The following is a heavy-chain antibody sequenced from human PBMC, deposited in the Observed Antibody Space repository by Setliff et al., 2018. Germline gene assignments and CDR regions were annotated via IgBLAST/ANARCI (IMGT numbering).Heavy chain of an antibody. CDR3: AKDSGAWINWFDY. Sequence: GESLKISCAASGFTFSNYAMSWVRQAPGKGLEWVSVTSGSGGRTNYADSVKGRFTISRDNSRNTVYLQMNSLRAEDTAVYYCAKDSGAWINWFDYWGQGT. D-gene: IGHD1-20*01. V-gene: IGHV3-23*01. CDR2: TSGSGGRT. J-gene: IGHJ4*02. CDR1: GFTFSNYA.